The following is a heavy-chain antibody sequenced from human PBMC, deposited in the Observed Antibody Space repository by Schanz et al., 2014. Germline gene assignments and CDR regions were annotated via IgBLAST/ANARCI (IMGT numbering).Heavy chain of an antibody. CDR3: ADYGSGTYFDL. Sequence: QVQLLQSGAEVKKPGSSVKVSCKASGGTFSSYAFSWVRQAPGQGLEWMGRIVPVVGVTVYAQKFQGRVTFTADKSTATVYMELSRLRGDDTAVYFCADYGSGTYFDLWGQGTLVTVSS. CDR2: IVPVVGVT. J-gene: IGHJ4*02. V-gene: IGHV1-69*02. CDR1: GGTFSSYA. D-gene: IGHD3-16*01.